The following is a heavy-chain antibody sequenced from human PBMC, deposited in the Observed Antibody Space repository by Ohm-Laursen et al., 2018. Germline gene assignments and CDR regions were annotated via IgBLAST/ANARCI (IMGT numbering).Heavy chain of an antibody. J-gene: IGHJ5*02. D-gene: IGHD3-22*01. CDR1: GGSFNDNY. Sequence: SETLSLTCTVSGGSFNDNYWNWIRQPPGKGLEWIGYFYYSGSTNYNPSLKSRVTISVDTSKNQFSLKLSSVTAADTAVYYCARRRYSSGYYSFDPWGQGTLVTVSS. V-gene: IGHV4-59*08. CDR3: ARRRYSSGYYSFDP. CDR2: FYYSGST.